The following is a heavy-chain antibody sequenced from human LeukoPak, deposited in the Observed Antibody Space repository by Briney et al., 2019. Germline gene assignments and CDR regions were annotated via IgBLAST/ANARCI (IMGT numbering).Heavy chain of an antibody. D-gene: IGHD1-1*01. CDR1: GFTFSSYA. CDR3: ARDRAGTGPYFDY. V-gene: IGHV3-23*01. CDR2: ISGSGGST. Sequence: GGSLRLSCAASGFTFSSYAMSWVRQAPGKGLEWVSAISGSGGSTYYADSVKGRFTISRDNSKNTLYLRMNSLRAEDTAVYYCARDRAGTGPYFDYWGQGTLVTVSS. J-gene: IGHJ4*02.